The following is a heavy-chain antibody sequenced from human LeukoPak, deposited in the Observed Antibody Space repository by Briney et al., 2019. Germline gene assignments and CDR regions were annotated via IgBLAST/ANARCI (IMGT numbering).Heavy chain of an antibody. V-gene: IGHV3-53*01. CDR2: IYSGGST. D-gene: IGHD1-26*01. Sequence: PGGSLRLSCAASGFTVSSNYMSWVRQAPGKGLEWVSVIYSGGSTYYADSVKGRFTISRDNSKNTLYLQMNSLRAEDTAVYYCARRSGSYYYAGGPGYYFDYWGQGTLVTVSS. CDR1: GFTVSSNY. CDR3: ARRSGSYYYAGGPGYYFDY. J-gene: IGHJ4*02.